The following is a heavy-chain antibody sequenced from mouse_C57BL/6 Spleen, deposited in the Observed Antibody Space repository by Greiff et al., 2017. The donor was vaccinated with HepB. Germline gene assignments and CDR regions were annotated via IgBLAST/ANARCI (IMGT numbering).Heavy chain of an antibody. J-gene: IGHJ3*01. CDR1: GYTFTSYW. CDR2: IYPGSGST. D-gene: IGHD1-1*01. CDR3: ARNYGSSPWFAY. Sequence: QVQLQQPGAELVKPGASVKMSCKASGYTFTSYWITWVKQRPGQGLEWIGDIYPGSGSTNYNEKFKSKATLTVDTSSSTAYMQLSSLTSEDSAVYYCARNYGSSPWFAYWGQGTLVTASA. V-gene: IGHV1-55*01.